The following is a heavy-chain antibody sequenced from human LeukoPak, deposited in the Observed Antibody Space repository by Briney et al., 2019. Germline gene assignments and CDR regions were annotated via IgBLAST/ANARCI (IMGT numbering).Heavy chain of an antibody. V-gene: IGHV4-59*05. J-gene: IGHJ5*02. CDR1: GGSISSYY. D-gene: IGHD3-16*01. CDR2: IYDSGST. CDR3: ARHYGP. Sequence: YPSETLSLTCTVSGGSISSYYWSWIRQPPGKGLEWIGSIYDSGSTYYNPSLKSRVTISVDTSKNQFSLKLNSVTAADTAVYYCARHYGPWGQGTLVTVSS.